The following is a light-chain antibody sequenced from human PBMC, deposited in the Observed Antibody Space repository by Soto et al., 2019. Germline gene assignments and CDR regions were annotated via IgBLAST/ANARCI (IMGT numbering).Light chain of an antibody. CDR1: SSDVGGYNY. V-gene: IGLV2-8*01. Sequence: QSALTQPPSASGSPGQSVTISCTGTSSDVGGYNYVSWYRQHPGKAPQLIIYDVNKRPSGVPDRFSGSKSGNTASLTVSGLQAEDEADYFCNSYGGTNNYVVFGVGTQLTVL. J-gene: IGLJ2*01. CDR3: NSYGGTNNYVV. CDR2: DVN.